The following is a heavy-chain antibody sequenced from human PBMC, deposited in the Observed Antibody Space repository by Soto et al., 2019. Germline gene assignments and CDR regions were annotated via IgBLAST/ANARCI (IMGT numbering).Heavy chain of an antibody. CDR1: GFTFSSYA. CDR3: AKDRGSHGASYYYYYGMDV. J-gene: IGHJ6*02. V-gene: IGHV3-23*01. D-gene: IGHD5-18*01. CDR2: ISGSGGST. Sequence: WGSLRLSCAASGFTFSSYAMSWVRQAPGKGLEWVSAISGSGGSTYYADSVKGRFTISRDNSKNTLYLQMNSLRAEDTAVYYCAKDRGSHGASYYYYYGMDVWGQGTTVTVSS.